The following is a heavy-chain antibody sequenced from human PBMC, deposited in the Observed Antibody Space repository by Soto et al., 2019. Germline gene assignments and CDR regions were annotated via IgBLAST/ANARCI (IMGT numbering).Heavy chain of an antibody. CDR3: ARVNDFWSGYYSPNYYYYYYMDV. V-gene: IGHV3-7*01. Sequence: GGSLRLSCAASGFTFSSYWMSWVRQAPGKGLEWVANIKQDGSEKYYVDSVKGRFTISRDNAKNSLYLQMNSLRAEDTAVYYCARVNDFWSGYYSPNYYYYYYMDVWGKGTTVTVSS. J-gene: IGHJ6*03. CDR1: GFTFSSYW. D-gene: IGHD3-3*01. CDR2: IKQDGSEK.